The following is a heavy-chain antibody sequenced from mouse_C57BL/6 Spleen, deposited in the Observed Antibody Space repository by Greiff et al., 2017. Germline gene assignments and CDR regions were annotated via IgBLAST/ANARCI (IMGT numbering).Heavy chain of an antibody. CDR2: INYDGSST. CDR3: ARDGGGNYAMDY. Sequence: DVKLVESEGGLVQPGSSMKLSCTASGFNFSDYYMAWVRQVPEKGLEWVANINYDGSSTDYLDSLKSRFIISRDNAKNILYLQMSSLKAEDTATYYCARDGGGNYAMDYWGQGTSVTVSS. V-gene: IGHV5-16*01. J-gene: IGHJ4*01. CDR1: GFNFSDYY.